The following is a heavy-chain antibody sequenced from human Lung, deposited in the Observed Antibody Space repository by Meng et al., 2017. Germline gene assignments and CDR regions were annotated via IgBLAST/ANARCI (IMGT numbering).Heavy chain of an antibody. CDR3: ARGPTTMAHDFDY. CDR1: GGSFSDYY. D-gene: IGHD4-11*01. CDR2: INHSGST. Sequence: VQRQEWGAGLLKPSGPLPRTCVVSGGSFSDYYWSWIRHPPGKGLEWIGEINHSGSTNYNPSLESRATISVDTSQNNLSLKLSSVTAADSAVYYCARGPTTMAHDFDYWGQGTLVTVSS. J-gene: IGHJ4*02. V-gene: IGHV4-34*01.